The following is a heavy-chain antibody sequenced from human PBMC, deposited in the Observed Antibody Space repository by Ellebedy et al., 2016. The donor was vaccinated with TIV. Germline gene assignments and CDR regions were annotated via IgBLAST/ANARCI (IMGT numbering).Heavy chain of an antibody. V-gene: IGHV3-23*01. CDR2: ISTTGSRT. CDR3: TKGRGGGSNSSAPRYYFDY. CDR1: GFTFSSYA. Sequence: GESLKISCAASGFTFSSYAMSWVRQAPGKGLEWVSTISTTGSRTYYADCVEGRFIISRDNSKKTLYLQMNSLRAEDTAVYACTKGRGGGSNSSAPRYYFDYWGLGTLVTVSS. J-gene: IGHJ4*02. D-gene: IGHD3-22*01.